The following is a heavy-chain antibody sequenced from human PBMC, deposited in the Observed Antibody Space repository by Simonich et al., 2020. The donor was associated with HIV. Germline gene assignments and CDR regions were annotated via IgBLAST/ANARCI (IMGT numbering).Heavy chain of an antibody. V-gene: IGHV4-39*01. D-gene: IGHD3-3*02. CDR2: ISYSGGT. J-gene: IGHJ5*02. CDR3: ARLHFEVWFDP. CDR1: GGSISSSSYY. Sequence: QLQLQESGPGLVKPSETLSLTCTVSGGSISSSSYYWGWIRQPPGKGLEGIGSISYSGGTYYNPPLKSRVTISVDTSNNQFALKLSSVTAADTAVYYCARLHFEVWFDPWGQGTLVTVSS.